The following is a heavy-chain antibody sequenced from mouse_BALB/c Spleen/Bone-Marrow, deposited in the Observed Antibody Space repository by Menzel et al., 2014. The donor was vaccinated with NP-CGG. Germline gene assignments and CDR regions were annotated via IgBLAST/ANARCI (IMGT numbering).Heavy chain of an antibody. D-gene: IGHD2-4*01. Sequence: VQLQQSGAEFVMPGASVKMSCKASGYTFTDKWMHWVKQGPGQGLEWIGAIDTSDSYINYNQKFKGKASLTVDASSSTAYMPLSSLTSDDSAVYYCARGGHDFSLDYWGQGTSVIVSS. V-gene: IGHV1-69*01. CDR1: GYTFTDKW. CDR2: IDTSDSYI. J-gene: IGHJ4*01. CDR3: ARGGHDFSLDY.